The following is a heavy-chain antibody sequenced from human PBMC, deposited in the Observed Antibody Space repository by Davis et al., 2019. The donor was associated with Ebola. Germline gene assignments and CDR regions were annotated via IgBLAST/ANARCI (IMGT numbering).Heavy chain of an antibody. J-gene: IGHJ4*02. CDR3: ARSQRTMFGVVIPNSGSFDS. CDR1: GFSLSTSGMC. Sequence: SGPTLVKPTQTLTLTCTFSGFSLSTSGMCVSWIRQPPGKALEWLALIDWDDDKYYSTSLKTRLTISKDTSKNQVVLTMTNMDPVDTATYYFARSQRTMFGVVIPNSGSFDSWGQGTLVTVSS. D-gene: IGHD3-3*01. CDR2: IDWDDDK. V-gene: IGHV2-70*01.